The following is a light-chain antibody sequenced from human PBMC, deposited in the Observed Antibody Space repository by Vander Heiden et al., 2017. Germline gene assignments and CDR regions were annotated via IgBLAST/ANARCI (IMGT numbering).Light chain of an antibody. CDR2: GNS. V-gene: IGLV1-40*01. CDR1: SSNIGAGYD. J-gene: IGLJ1*01. CDR3: QSYDSSLSHV. Sequence: QSVLTQPPSVSGAPGQTVTISCTGSSSNIGAGYDVHWYQQLPGTAPKLLIYGNSNRPSGVPDRFSGSKSGTSASLAITGLQAEDEADYYCQSYDSSLSHVFGTGTKVTVL.